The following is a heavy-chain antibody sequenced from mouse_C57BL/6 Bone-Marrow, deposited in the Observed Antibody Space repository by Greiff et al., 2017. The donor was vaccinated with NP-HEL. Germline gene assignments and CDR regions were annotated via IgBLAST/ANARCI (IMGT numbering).Heavy chain of an antibody. CDR1: GFTFSDYG. J-gene: IGHJ3*01. D-gene: IGHD1-1*01. CDR3: ARHGRGGFAY. Sequence: EVKLVESGGGLVQPGGSLKLSCAASGFTFSDYGMAWVRQAPRKGPEWVAFISNLAYSIYYADTVTGRFTISRENAKNTLYLEMSSLRSEDTAMYYCARHGRGGFAYWGQGTLVTVSA. CDR2: ISNLAYSI. V-gene: IGHV5-15*04.